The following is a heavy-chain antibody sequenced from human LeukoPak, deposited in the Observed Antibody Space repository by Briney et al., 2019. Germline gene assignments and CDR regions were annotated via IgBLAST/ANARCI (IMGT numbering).Heavy chain of an antibody. V-gene: IGHV4-59*08. J-gene: IGHJ4*02. CDR1: GGSISSYY. CDR3: ARLGGRRGPLDY. D-gene: IGHD2-15*01. Sequence: PSETLSLTCTVSGGSISSYYWSWIRQPPGKGLEWIGYIYYSGSTDYNPSLKSRVTISVDTSKNQFSLKLSSVTAADTAVYYCARLGGRRGPLDYWGQGTLVTVSS. CDR2: IYYSGST.